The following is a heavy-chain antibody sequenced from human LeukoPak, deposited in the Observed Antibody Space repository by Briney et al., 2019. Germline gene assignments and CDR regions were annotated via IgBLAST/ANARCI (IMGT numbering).Heavy chain of an antibody. CDR1: RYTLTELS. J-gene: IGHJ4*02. CDR2: FDPEDGET. CDR3: ATDLEAVAGTNY. V-gene: IGHV1-24*01. Sequence: ASVKVSCKVSRYTLTELSMHWVRQAPGKGLEWMGGFDPEDGETIYAQKFQGRVTMTEDTSTDTAYMELSSLRSEDTAVYYCATDLEAVAGTNYWGQGTLVTVSS. D-gene: IGHD6-19*01.